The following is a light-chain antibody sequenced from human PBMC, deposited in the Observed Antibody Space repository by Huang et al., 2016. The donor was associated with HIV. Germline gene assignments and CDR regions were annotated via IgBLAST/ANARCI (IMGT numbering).Light chain of an antibody. CDR1: QSDSTN. CDR2: GTS. CDR3: QQYNNWPPLT. J-gene: IGKJ4*01. V-gene: IGKV3-15*01. Sequence: EIVMTQSPATLSVSPGERATLSCRASQSDSTNLAWYQQKAGQAPRLLMYGTSTRATGVPARFSGSGSGTEFTLTISSLQSEDFAVYYCQQYNNWPPLTFGGGTRVEIK.